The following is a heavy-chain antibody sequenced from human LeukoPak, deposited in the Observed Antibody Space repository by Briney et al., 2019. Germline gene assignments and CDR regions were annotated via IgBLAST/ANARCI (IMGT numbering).Heavy chain of an antibody. CDR3: ARDGRSYGSGPTDY. CDR1: GFTFSSYE. Sequence: GGSLRLSRAASGFTFSSYEMNWVRQAPGKGLEWVSYISSSGSTIYYADSVKGRFTISRDNAKNSLYLQMNSLRAEDTAVYYCARDGRSYGSGPTDYWGQGTLVTVSS. CDR2: ISSSGSTI. V-gene: IGHV3-48*03. D-gene: IGHD3-10*01. J-gene: IGHJ4*02.